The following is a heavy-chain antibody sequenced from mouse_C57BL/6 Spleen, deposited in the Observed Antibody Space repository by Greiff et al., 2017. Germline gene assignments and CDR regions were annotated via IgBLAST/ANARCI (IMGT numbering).Heavy chain of an antibody. CDR3: ASSYGYDGDYYAMDY. CDR1: GYTFTSYW. V-gene: IGHV1-55*01. J-gene: IGHJ4*01. Sequence: VQLQQPGAELVKPGASVKMSCKASGYTFTSYWITWVKQRPGQGLEWIGEIYPGSGSTNYNEKFKGKATLTVDKSSSTAYMQLSSLTSEDSAVYYCASSYGYDGDYYAMDYWGQGTSVTVSS. CDR2: IYPGSGST. D-gene: IGHD2-9*01.